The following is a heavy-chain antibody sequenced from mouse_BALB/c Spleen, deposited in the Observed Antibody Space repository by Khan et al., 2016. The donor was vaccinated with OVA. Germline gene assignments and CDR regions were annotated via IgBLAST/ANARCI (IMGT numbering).Heavy chain of an antibody. CDR1: GYTFTSYT. J-gene: IGHJ3*01. CDR2: INPSNGYT. Sequence: QIQLVQSGAELARPGASVKMSCKASGYTFTSYTIHWIKLRPGQGLEWIGYINPSNGYTNYNQKFRDKATLTVDKSSTTAYMQLSSLTSDDSAVYNCVRDGAYHRNDGWFAYWGQGTLVTVSA. CDR3: VRDGAYHRNDGWFAY. D-gene: IGHD2-14*01. V-gene: IGHV1-4*01.